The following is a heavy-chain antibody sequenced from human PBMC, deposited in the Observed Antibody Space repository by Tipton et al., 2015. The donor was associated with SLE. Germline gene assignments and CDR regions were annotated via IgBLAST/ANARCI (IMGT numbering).Heavy chain of an antibody. J-gene: IGHJ4*02. D-gene: IGHD3-22*01. CDR2: IYQSGSSGST. V-gene: IGHV4-4*02. Sequence: TLSPTCDVSGGSISSSNWWGWVRQHPGKGLVWIGEIYQSGSSGSTNYNPSLKSRVTISVDTSKNQFSLKLSSVTAADTAVYYCARRSKFYYYDSSGYYYWGQGTLVTVSS. CDR3: ARRSKFYYYDSSGYYY. CDR1: GGSISSSNW.